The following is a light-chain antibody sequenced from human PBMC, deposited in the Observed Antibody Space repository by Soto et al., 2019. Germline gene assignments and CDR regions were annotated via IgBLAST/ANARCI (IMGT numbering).Light chain of an antibody. CDR2: DAS. Sequence: ILMPQSPATLSVSPGERATLSCRASQSVSNNLAWYQQKPGQAPRLLIYDASTRSPGIPARFSGSGSGTEFTLTITGPQSEDLAVYYCQQYNNWPPWTFGQGTKVEIK. CDR3: QQYNNWPPWT. J-gene: IGKJ1*01. V-gene: IGKV3-15*01. CDR1: QSVSNN.